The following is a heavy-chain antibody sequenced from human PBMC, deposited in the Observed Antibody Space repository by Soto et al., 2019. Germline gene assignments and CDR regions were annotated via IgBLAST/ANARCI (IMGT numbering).Heavy chain of an antibody. Sequence: ASVKVSCKASGGTFSSYAISWARQAPGPGLEWMGGIIPIFGTANYAQKFQGRVTITADESTSTAYMELSSLRSEDTAVYYCASNAVVTPYYYYYGMDVWGQGTTVTVSS. J-gene: IGHJ6*02. CDR2: IIPIFGTA. CDR3: ASNAVVTPYYYYYGMDV. V-gene: IGHV1-69*13. D-gene: IGHD2-21*02. CDR1: GGTFSSYA.